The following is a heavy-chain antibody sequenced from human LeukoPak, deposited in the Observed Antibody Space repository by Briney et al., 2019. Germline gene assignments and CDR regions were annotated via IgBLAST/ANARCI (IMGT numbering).Heavy chain of an antibody. J-gene: IGHJ6*03. CDR1: GYTFTSYD. V-gene: IGHV1-8*01. D-gene: IGHD3-9*01. CDR3: ARVLRYWGYMDV. CDR2: MNPNSGNT. Sequence: ASVKVSCKASGYTFTSYDINWVRQATGQGLEWMGWMNPNSGNTGYAQKFQGRVTMTRNTSIGTAYMELSSLRSEDTAVYYCARVLRYWGYMDVWGKGTTVTISS.